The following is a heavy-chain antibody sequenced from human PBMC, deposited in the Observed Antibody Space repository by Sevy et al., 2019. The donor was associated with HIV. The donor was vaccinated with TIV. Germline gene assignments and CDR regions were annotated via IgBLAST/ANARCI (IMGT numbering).Heavy chain of an antibody. CDR1: GFTFSSYS. J-gene: IGHJ4*02. D-gene: IGHD3-22*01. CDR2: ISSSSSTI. CDR3: ARDPDYYDSSGYYSLFDY. V-gene: IGHV3-48*02. Sequence: GGSLRLSCAASGFTFSSYSMNWVRQAPGKGLEWVSYISSSSSTIYYADSVKGRFTISRDNAKNSLYLQMNSLRDEDTAVYYCARDPDYYDSSGYYSLFDYWGQGTLVTVSS.